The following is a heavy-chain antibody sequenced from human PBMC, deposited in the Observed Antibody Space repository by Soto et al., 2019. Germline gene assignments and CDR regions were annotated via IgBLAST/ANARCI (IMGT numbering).Heavy chain of an antibody. CDR3: AHIDTEIVTVWGHGGFHY. D-gene: IGHD3-16*01. CDR2: IYWDDDK. CDR1: GFSLTSGVG. V-gene: IGHV2-5*02. Sequence: QITLKESGPTLVRPPQTLTLTCTFSGFSLTSGVGVGWIRQPPGKALEWLALIYWDDDKRYSPSLKNRLTITKDTSKNQEVRTITNVGPVDTATYFCAHIDTEIVTVWGHGGFHYWDQATLVTVSS. J-gene: IGHJ4*02.